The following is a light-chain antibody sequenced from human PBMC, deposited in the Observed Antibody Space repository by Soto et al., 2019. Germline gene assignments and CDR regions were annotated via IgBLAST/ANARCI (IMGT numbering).Light chain of an antibody. V-gene: IGKV1-9*01. J-gene: IGKJ4*01. CDR3: QQVDAYPST. CDR1: QGISSF. CDR2: AAS. Sequence: IQLTQSPSSLSASVGDRVTITCRARQGISSFLAWYQQKPGKAPNLLIYAASTLQTGVPSRFSGGGSGTDFTLTIDNLQPEDFATYYFQQVDAYPSTFGGGTKVE.